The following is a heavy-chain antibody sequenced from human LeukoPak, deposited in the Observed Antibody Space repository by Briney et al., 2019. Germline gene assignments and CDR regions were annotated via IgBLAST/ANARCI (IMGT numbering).Heavy chain of an antibody. D-gene: IGHD3-22*01. CDR3: AGGLSDYYYTVGY. CDR2: INSDGSNT. V-gene: IGHV3-74*01. J-gene: IGHJ4*02. Sequence: PGGSLRLSCTTSGFTVTNYWMLWVRQAPGKGLVWVSRINSDGSNTHYAGSVKGRFTISRDNARNTLYLQRTSLRAEDTAVYYCAGGLSDYYYTVGYWGQGTLVTVSS. CDR1: GFTVTNYW.